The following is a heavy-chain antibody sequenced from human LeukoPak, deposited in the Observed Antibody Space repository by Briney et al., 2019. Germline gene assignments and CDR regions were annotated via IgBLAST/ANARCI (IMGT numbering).Heavy chain of an antibody. J-gene: IGHJ5*02. CDR3: ASGKGYCSSTSCYYWFDP. CDR2: MNPNSGNT. D-gene: IGHD2-2*01. V-gene: IGHV1-8*03. CDR1: GYTFTNFD. Sequence: ASVKVSCKASGYTFTNFDINWVRQATGQGLEWMGWMNPNSGNTGYAQKFQGRVTITRNTSISTAYMELSSLRSEDTAVYYCASGKGYCSSTSCYYWFDPWGQGTLVTVSS.